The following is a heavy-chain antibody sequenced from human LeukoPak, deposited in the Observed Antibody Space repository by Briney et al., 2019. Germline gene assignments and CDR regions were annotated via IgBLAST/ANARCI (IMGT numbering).Heavy chain of an antibody. CDR2: IYYSGST. J-gene: IGHJ4*02. CDR1: GGSISSSSYY. D-gene: IGHD6-13*01. V-gene: IGHV4-39*01. CDR3: ARHEGQQLNFDY. Sequence: SETLSLTCTVSGGSISSSSYYWGWIRQPPGKGLEWIGSIYYSGSTYYNPSPKSRVTISVDTSKNQFSLKLSSVTAADTAVYYCARHEGQQLNFDYWGQGTLVTVSS.